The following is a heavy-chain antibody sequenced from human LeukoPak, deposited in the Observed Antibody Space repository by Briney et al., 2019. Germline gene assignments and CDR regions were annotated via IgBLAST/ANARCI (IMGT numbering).Heavy chain of an antibody. J-gene: IGHJ4*02. CDR2: IYSGGST. Sequence: GGSLRLSCAASGFTVSSNDMSWVRQAPGKGLECISVIYSGGSTDYADSVKGRLTISRDNSKNTLYLQMNSLRAEDTAVYYCARVVDHDYGDYYLDYWGQGTLVTVSS. CDR3: ARVVDHDYGDYYLDY. V-gene: IGHV3-53*01. CDR1: GFTVSSND. D-gene: IGHD4-17*01.